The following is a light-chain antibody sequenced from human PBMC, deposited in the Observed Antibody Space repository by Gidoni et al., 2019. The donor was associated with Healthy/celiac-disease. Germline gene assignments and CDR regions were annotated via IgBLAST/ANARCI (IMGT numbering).Light chain of an antibody. CDR1: SSDVGGYNY. V-gene: IGLV2-14*01. J-gene: IGLJ2*01. CDR3: SSYTSSSTLVV. Sequence: QSALTQPASVSGSPGPSSTISCTGTSSDVGGYNYVSWYQQNPGKAPKLMIYDVSNRPSGVSNRFSGSKSGNTASLTISGLQAEDEADYYCSSYTSSSTLVVFGGGTKLTVL. CDR2: DVS.